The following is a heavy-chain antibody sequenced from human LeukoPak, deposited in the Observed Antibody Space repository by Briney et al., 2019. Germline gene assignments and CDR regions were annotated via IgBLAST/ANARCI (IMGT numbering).Heavy chain of an antibody. D-gene: IGHD6-13*01. V-gene: IGHV1-69*13. CDR2: IIPIFGTA. CDR1: GYTFTGYY. CDR3: AREQRYSSSWYAPSD. Sequence: GASVKVSCKASGYTFTGYYMHWVRQAPGQGLEWMGGIIPIFGTANYAQKFQGRVTITADESTSTAYMELSSLRSEDTAVYYCAREQRYSSSWYAPSDWGQGTLVTVSS. J-gene: IGHJ4*02.